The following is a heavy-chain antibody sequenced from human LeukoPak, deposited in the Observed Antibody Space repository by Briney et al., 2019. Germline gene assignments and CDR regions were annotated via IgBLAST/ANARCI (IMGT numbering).Heavy chain of an antibody. CDR1: GFTVSNYW. CDR3: ARDLSSRDAF. J-gene: IGHJ4*02. CDR2: IHQNGGTE. Sequence: GGSLRLSCAASGFTVSNYWMSWVRQAPGEGLEWVACIHQNGGTEYYVDSVKGRFAISRDNPKNSLHLQMSSLTVEDTAVYCCARDLSSRDAFWGQGTLVIVSS. V-gene: IGHV3-7*03. D-gene: IGHD6-13*01.